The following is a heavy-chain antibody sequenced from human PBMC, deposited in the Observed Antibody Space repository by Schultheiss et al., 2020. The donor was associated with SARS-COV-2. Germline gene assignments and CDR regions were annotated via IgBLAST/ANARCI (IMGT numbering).Heavy chain of an antibody. CDR3: AKEADSGRDGYNYRFRYFDY. CDR2: ISFDGSNK. J-gene: IGHJ4*02. CDR1: GFTFSRYT. Sequence: GGSLRLSCAASGFTFSRYTLHWVRQAPGKGLEWVAVISFDGSNKYYADSVKGRFTISRDNSKNTLYLQMNSLRAEDTAVYYCAKEADSGRDGYNYRFRYFDYWGQGTLVTVSS. V-gene: IGHV3-30*04. D-gene: IGHD5-24*01.